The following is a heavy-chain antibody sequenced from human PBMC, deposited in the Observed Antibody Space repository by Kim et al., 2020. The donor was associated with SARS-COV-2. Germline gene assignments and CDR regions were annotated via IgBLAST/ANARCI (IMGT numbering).Heavy chain of an antibody. CDR3: AKDSASYYDILTGYTYYSDY. CDR1: GFTFSSYA. Sequence: GGSLRLSCAASGFTFSSYAMSWVRQAPGKGLEWVSAISGSGGSTYYADSVKGRFTISRDNSKNTLYLQMNSLRAEDTAVYYCAKDSASYYDILTGYTYYSDYWGQGTLVTVSS. J-gene: IGHJ4*02. CDR2: ISGSGGST. D-gene: IGHD3-9*01. V-gene: IGHV3-23*01.